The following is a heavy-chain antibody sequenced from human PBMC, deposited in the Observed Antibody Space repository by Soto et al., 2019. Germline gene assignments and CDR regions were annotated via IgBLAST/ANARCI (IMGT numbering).Heavy chain of an antibody. CDR3: AHSVTCGGVIGFDY. J-gene: IGHJ4*02. CDR1: GFSLSTSGVG. V-gene: IGHV2-5*01. CDR2: IYCNDDK. Sequence: QITLKESGPTLVQPTQTLTLTCTFSGFSLSTSGVGVGWIRQPPGKALEWLALIYCNDDKRYSPSLKSRLTITKDTSKNQVILTMTNMDPVETATYYCAHSVTCGGVIGFDYWGQGTLVTVSS. D-gene: IGHD3-16*02.